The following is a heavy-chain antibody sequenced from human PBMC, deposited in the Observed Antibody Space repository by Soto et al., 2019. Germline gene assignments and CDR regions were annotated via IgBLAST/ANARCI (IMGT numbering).Heavy chain of an antibody. CDR3: ARGPYYDSSGDYYYGMDV. V-gene: IGHV1-69*13. D-gene: IGHD3-22*01. J-gene: IGHJ6*02. Sequence: SVKVSCKASGGSFSSYAISWVQEAPGQALEWMGGIIPIFGTANYAQKFQGRVTITADESTSTAYMELSSLRSEDTAVYYCARGPYYDSSGDYYYGMDVWGQGTTVTVSS. CDR2: IIPIFGTA. CDR1: GGSFSSYA.